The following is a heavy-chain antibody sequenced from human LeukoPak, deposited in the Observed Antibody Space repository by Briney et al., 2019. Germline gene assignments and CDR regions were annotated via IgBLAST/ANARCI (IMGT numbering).Heavy chain of an antibody. J-gene: IGHJ4*02. V-gene: IGHV3-53*01. CDR3: ASWPVGWYGEDS. CDR2: IYGGGST. CDR1: GLSVSGNF. D-gene: IGHD6-19*01. Sequence: GGSLRLSCAATGLSVSGNFMSWVRQAPGKGLEWVSVIYGGGSTYYADSVKGRFTISRDTPKNTLYLQMNSLRVEDTAVYYCASWPVGWYGEDSWGQGTLVTVSS.